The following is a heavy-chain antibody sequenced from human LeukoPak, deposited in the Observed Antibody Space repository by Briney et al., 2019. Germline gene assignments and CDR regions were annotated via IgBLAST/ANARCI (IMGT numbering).Heavy chain of an antibody. CDR1: GFTFNTYG. D-gene: IGHD3-10*01. V-gene: IGHV3-30*02. CDR2: IRYDGSNK. CDR3: ARRTALWFGDY. Sequence: PGGSLRLSCAASGFTFNTYGMHWVRQAPGKGLEWVAFIRYDGSNKYYADSAKGRFTISRDNSKNTLYLQMNSLRTEDTAVYFCARRTALWFGDYWGQGTLVTVSS. J-gene: IGHJ4*02.